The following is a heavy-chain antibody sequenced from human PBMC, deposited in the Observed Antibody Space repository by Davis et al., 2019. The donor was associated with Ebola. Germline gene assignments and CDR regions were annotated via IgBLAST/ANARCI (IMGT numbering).Heavy chain of an antibody. D-gene: IGHD2-21*01. J-gene: IGHJ4*02. CDR3: ARERYLDTVPVIDY. V-gene: IGHV3-30*04. CDR2: ISYDGRHE. Sequence: GESLKISCTASGFIFSSYAMAWVRQAPGKGLQWVAFISYDGRHEYYADSVKGRFTISRDNSKNTLFLEVNSLRAEDTAVYFCARERYLDTVPVIDYWGQGTLVTVSS. CDR1: GFIFSSYA.